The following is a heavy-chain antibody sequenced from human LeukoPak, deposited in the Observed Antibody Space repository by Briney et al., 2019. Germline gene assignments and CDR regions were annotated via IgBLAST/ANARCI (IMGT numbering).Heavy chain of an antibody. D-gene: IGHD4-17*01. CDR2: IIPILGIA. J-gene: IGHJ4*02. Sequence: SVKVSCKASGYTFTSYGISWVRQAPGQGLEWMGRIIPILGIANYAQKFQGRVTITADKSTSTAYMELSSLRSEDTAVYYCARDLDYGDYVLGYWGQGTLVTVSS. V-gene: IGHV1-69*04. CDR3: ARDLDYGDYVLGY. CDR1: GYTFTSYG.